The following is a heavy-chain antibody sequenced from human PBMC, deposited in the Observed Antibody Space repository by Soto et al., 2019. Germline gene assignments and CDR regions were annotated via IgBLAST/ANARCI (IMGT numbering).Heavy chain of an antibody. Sequence: ETLSLTCAVYGGSFSGYYWSGIRQPPGKGLEWIGEINHSGSTNYNPSLKSRVTISVDTSKNQFSLKLSSVTAADTAVYYCARGRLRIAARPYYYYGMDVWGQGTTVTVSS. CDR2: INHSGST. D-gene: IGHD6-6*01. J-gene: IGHJ6*02. V-gene: IGHV4-34*01. CDR3: ARGRLRIAARPYYYYGMDV. CDR1: GGSFSGYY.